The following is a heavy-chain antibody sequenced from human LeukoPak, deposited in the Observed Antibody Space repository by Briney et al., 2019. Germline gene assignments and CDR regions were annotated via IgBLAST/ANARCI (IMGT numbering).Heavy chain of an antibody. CDR1: GYTFTNYG. J-gene: IGHJ4*02. CDR3: ARDGNDVMDY. D-gene: IGHD1-1*01. CDR2: ISGYNDNA. V-gene: IGHV1-18*01. Sequence: ASVKVSCKASGYTFTNYGISWVRQAPGQGLEWVGWISGYNDNAHYAQKLQGRVTMTRETSTSTVYMELRSLSSGDTAIYYCARDGNDVMDYWGQGTLVTVSS.